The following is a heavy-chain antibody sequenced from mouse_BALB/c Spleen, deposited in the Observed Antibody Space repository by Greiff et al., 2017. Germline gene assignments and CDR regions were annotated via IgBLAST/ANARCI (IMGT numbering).Heavy chain of an antibody. J-gene: IGHJ3*01. D-gene: IGHD2-1*01. CDR1: GFSLTSYG. CDR2: IWAGGST. Sequence: VQLQESGPGLVAPSQSLSITCTVSGFSLTSYGVHWVRQPPGKGLEWLGVIWAGGSTNYNSALMSRLSISKDNSKSQVFLKMNSLQTDDTAMYYCAREYGNSAWFAYWGQGTLVTVSA. CDR3: AREYGNSAWFAY. V-gene: IGHV2-9*02.